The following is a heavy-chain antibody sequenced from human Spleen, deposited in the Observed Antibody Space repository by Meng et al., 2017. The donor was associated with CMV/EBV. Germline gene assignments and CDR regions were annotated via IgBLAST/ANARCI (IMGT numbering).Heavy chain of an antibody. V-gene: IGHV4-59*01. D-gene: IGHD3-16*01. Sequence: SGTLSLTCTVSGDSISTYYWSWIRQPPGKGLEWIGCLYYTGTYSGSTHYNHSLRSRVTISVDTSKNQFSLKLSSVTAADTAFYYCARAGDSGNLRFHYYGVDVWGQGTTVTVSS. J-gene: IGHJ6*02. CDR1: GDSISTYY. CDR2: LYYTGTYSGST. CDR3: ARAGDSGNLRFHYYGVDV.